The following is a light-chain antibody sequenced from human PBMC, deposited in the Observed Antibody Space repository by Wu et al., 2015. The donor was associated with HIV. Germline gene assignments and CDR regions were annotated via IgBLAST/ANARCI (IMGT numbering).Light chain of an antibody. CDR3: HQRTNWPWT. CDR1: QSVSSS. V-gene: IGKV3-11*01. Sequence: EIVLTQSPATLSLSPGERATLSCRASQSVSSSLAWYQQKPGQAPRRLIYDASNRATGIPARFSGSGSGTDFTLTISSLEPEDFAVYYCHQRTNWPWTFGQGTNVEIK. J-gene: IGKJ1*01. CDR2: DAS.